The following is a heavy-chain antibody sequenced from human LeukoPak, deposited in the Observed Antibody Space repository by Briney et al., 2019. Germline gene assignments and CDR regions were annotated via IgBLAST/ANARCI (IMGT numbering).Heavy chain of an antibody. D-gene: IGHD2-21*01. CDR1: GGSISSYY. CDR2: IYTSGST. J-gene: IGHJ6*03. CDR3: ARDRPLAYCGGDCVHYYYYYYMDV. V-gene: IGHV4-4*07. Sequence: SETLSLTCTVSGGSISSYYWSWIRQPAGKGLEWIGRIYTSGSTNYNPSLKSRVTMSVDTSKNQFSLKLSSATAADTAVYYCARDRPLAYCGGDCVHYYYYYYMDVWGKGTTVTVSS.